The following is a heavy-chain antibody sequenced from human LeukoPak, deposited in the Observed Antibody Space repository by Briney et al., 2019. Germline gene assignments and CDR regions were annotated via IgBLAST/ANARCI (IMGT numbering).Heavy chain of an antibody. CDR1: GGTFSSYA. J-gene: IGHJ6*03. D-gene: IGHD6-19*01. CDR2: IIPISGTA. Sequence: ASVKVSXKASGGTFSSYAISWVRQAPGQGLEWMGRIIPISGTANYAQKFQGRVTITTDESTSTAYMELSSLRSEDTAVYYCARDNSGWSDPPGYYYYYYMDVWGKGTTVTVSS. CDR3: ARDNSGWSDPPGYYYYYYMDV. V-gene: IGHV1-69*05.